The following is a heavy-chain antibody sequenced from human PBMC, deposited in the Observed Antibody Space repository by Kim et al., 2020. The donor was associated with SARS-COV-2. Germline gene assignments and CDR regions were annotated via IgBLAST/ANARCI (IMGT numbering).Heavy chain of an antibody. Sequence: SETLSLTCAVYGGSFSGYYWSWIRQPPGKGLEWIGEINHSGSTNYNPSLKSRVTISVDTSKNQFSLKLSSVTAADTAVYYCARGPMNNIVPNIYYFDYWGQGTLVTVSS. D-gene: IGHD2-8*01. CDR3: ARGPMNNIVPNIYYFDY. V-gene: IGHV4-34*01. CDR1: GGSFSGYY. J-gene: IGHJ4*02. CDR2: INHSGST.